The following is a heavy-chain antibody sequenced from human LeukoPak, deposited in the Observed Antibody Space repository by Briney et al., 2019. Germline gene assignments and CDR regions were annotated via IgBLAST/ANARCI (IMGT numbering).Heavy chain of an antibody. V-gene: IGHV3-20*04. CDR1: GFTFSSYG. CDR2: INWNGGST. J-gene: IGHJ4*02. Sequence: GGTLRLSRAASGFTFSSYGMSWVRQAPGKGLEWVSGINWNGGSTGYADSVEGRFTISRDNAKNSQYLQMDSLRVEDTALYYCARAQTYGDSRLLLDYWGQGTLVTVSS. D-gene: IGHD2-21*02. CDR3: ARAQTYGDSRLLLDY.